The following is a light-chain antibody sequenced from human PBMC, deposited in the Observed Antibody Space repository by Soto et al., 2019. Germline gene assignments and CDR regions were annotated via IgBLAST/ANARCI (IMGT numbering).Light chain of an antibody. Sequence: EIVLTQSPGTLSLSPGERATLSCRASQSVSRSYLGWYQQKPAQAPRLLIYGASGRATGIPDRFSGSGSGTDFTLTISRLEPEDFAVYYCHHYGGSPSFTFGPGTKVDIK. V-gene: IGKV3-20*01. CDR3: HHYGGSPSFT. CDR2: GAS. CDR1: QSVSRSY. J-gene: IGKJ3*01.